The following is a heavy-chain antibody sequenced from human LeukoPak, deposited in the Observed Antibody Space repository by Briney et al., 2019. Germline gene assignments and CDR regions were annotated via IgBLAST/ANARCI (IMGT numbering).Heavy chain of an antibody. CDR3: ARDHCSGGSCYRDYYYYYMDV. V-gene: IGHV4-61*02. Sequence: SETLSLTCTVSGGSISSGSYYWSWIRQPAGTGLEWIGRIYTSGSTNYNPSLKSRVTISVDTSKNQFSLKLSSVTAADTAVYYCARDHCSGGSCYRDYYYYYMDVWGKGTTVTVSS. CDR2: IYTSGST. J-gene: IGHJ6*03. D-gene: IGHD2-15*01. CDR1: GGSISSGSYY.